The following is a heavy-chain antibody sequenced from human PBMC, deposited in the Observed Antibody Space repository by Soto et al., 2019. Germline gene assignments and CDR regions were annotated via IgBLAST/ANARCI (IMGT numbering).Heavy chain of an antibody. CDR1: RFTFSSDS. J-gene: IGHJ6*03. V-gene: IGHV3-21*01. CDR2: ISSSSSYI. CDR3: ARGRPYGSESHYTYLYYYMDV. Sequence: EVQLVESGGGLVKPGGSLRLSCAASRFTFSSDSMNWVRQAPGKGLEWVSSISSSSSYIYYADSVKGRFTISRDNAKNSLFLQMNSLRAEDTAVYYCARGRPYGSESHYTYLYYYMDVWGKGTTVTVSS. D-gene: IGHD3-10*01.